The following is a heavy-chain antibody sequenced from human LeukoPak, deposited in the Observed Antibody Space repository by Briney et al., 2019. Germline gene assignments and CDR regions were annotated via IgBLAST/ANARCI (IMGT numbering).Heavy chain of an antibody. D-gene: IGHD3-22*01. CDR3: AKDSGYYDSSGDDAFDI. V-gene: IGHV3-30*02. J-gene: IGHJ3*02. Sequence: GGSLRLSCAASGFTFGSYGMHWVRQAPGKGLEWVAFIRYDGSNKYYADSVKGRFTISRDNSKNTLYLQMNSLRAEDTAVYYCAKDSGYYDSSGDDAFDIWGQGTMVTVSS. CDR2: IRYDGSNK. CDR1: GFTFGSYG.